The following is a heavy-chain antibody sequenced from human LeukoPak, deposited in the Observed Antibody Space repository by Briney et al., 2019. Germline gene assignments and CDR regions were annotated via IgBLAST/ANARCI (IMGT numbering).Heavy chain of an antibody. CDR3: ASYAAGNFDY. D-gene: IGHD6-13*01. CDR1: GGSISSHY. V-gene: IGHV4-59*11. J-gene: IGHJ4*02. Sequence: SETLSLTCTVSGGSISSHYWSWIRQPPGKGLEWIGYIYYSGSTNYNPSLKSRVTISVDTSKNQFSLKLSSVTAADTAVYYCASYAAGNFDYWGQGTLVTASS. CDR2: IYYSGST.